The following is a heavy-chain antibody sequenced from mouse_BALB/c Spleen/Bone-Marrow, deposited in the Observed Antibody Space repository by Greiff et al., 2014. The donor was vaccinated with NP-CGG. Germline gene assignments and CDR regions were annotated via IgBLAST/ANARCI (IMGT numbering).Heavy chain of an antibody. V-gene: IGHV1S29*02. J-gene: IGHJ3*01. CDR3: ARGGDRYDDWFAY. Sequence: VHVKQSGPELVKPGASVKISCKASGYTFTDYNMHWVKQSHGKSLEWIGYIYPYNGGTGYNQKFKSKATLTVDNSSSTAYMELRSLTSGDSAVYYCARGGDRYDDWFAYWGQGTLVTVSA. CDR2: IYPYNGGT. CDR1: GYTFTDYN. D-gene: IGHD2-14*01.